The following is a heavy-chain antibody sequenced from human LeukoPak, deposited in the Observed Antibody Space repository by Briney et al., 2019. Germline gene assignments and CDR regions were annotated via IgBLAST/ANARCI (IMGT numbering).Heavy chain of an antibody. CDR3: ARRILWFGEPHNWFDP. CDR2: IIPIFGTA. Sequence: ASVKVSCKASGGTFSSYAISWVRQAPGQGLEWMGGIIPIFGTANYAQKFQGRVTITADESTSTAYMELSSLRSEDMAVYYCARRILWFGEPHNWFDPWGQGTLVTVSS. J-gene: IGHJ5*02. CDR1: GGTFSSYA. V-gene: IGHV1-69*13. D-gene: IGHD3-10*01.